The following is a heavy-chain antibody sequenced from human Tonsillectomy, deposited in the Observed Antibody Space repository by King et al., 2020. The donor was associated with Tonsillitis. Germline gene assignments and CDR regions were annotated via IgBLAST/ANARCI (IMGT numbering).Heavy chain of an antibody. CDR2: INPNSGGT. J-gene: IGHJ4*02. D-gene: IGHD4-17*01. V-gene: IGHV1-2*02. Sequence: QLVQSGAEVKKPGASVKGSCKTSGYIFTDYYMHWVRQAPGQGLEWVGGINPNSGGTISAQKFQGRVTLTRDTSINTTYMELISLTSDDTAVYYCVREAYDWGRGTLITVSS. CDR3: VREAYD. CDR1: GYIFTDYY.